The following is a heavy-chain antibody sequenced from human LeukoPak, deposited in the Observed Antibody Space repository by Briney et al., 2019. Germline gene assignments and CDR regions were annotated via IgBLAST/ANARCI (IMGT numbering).Heavy chain of an antibody. CDR2: IYYSGST. J-gene: IGHJ6*03. Sequence: SETLSLTCTVSGGSISSSSYYWGWIRQPPGKGLEWIGSIYYSGSTYYNPFLKSRVTISVDTSKNQFSLKLSSVTAADTAVYYCARAGGYYYYYMDVWGKGTTVTVSS. V-gene: IGHV4-39*07. CDR1: GGSISSSSYY. CDR3: ARAGGYYYYYMDV.